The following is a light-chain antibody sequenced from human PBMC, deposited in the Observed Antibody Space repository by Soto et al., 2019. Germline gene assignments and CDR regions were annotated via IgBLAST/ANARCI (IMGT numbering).Light chain of an antibody. CDR3: QHYGSSSYT. J-gene: IGKJ2*01. CDR1: QSVSSTY. Sequence: DIVLTQSPGTLSLSPGERATLSCRASQSVSSTYLAWYQQKPGQAPRVLIFGASSRATGIPDRFSGSGSGTDFTLTISRLEPEDFAVYYCQHYGSSSYTFGQGTKLEIK. V-gene: IGKV3-20*01. CDR2: GAS.